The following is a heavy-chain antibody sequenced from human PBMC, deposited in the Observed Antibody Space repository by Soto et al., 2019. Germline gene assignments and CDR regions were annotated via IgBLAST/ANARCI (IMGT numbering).Heavy chain of an antibody. Sequence: SETLSLTCTVSGGSISSYYWSWIRQPPGKGLEWIGYIYYSGSTSYNPSLKSRVTISVDTSKNQFSLKLTSVTAADTAVYYCARENSSSWKNYYYYGMDVWGQGTTVTVSS. J-gene: IGHJ6*02. D-gene: IGHD6-13*01. CDR3: ARENSSSWKNYYYYGMDV. V-gene: IGHV4-59*01. CDR2: IYYSGST. CDR1: GGSISSYY.